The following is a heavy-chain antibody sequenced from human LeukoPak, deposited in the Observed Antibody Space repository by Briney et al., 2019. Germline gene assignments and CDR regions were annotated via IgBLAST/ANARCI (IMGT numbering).Heavy chain of an antibody. V-gene: IGHV4-39*01. CDR1: GGSIISSLHY. Sequence: SETLSLTCTVFGGSIISSLHYWDWIRQPPGKGLEWLGSILYSGSTWFNPSLKSRVTISVDTSKNQFSLNLTSVNATDTALYYCARRGSGSGGTYAGMDVWGQGTTVTVSS. CDR3: ARRGSGSGGTYAGMDV. D-gene: IGHD1-26*01. J-gene: IGHJ6*02. CDR2: ILYSGST.